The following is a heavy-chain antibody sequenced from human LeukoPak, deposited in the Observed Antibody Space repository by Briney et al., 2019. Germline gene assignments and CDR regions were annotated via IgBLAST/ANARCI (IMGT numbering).Heavy chain of an antibody. CDR1: GFTFSSYG. CDR3: AKDLRGNRYYFDY. J-gene: IGHJ4*02. Sequence: GGSLRLSCAASGFTFSSYGMHWVRQAPGKGLEWVAFIRYDGSNKYYADSVKGRFTISRDNSKNTLYLQMNSLRAEDTAVYYCAKDLRGNRYYFDYWGQGTLVTVSS. D-gene: IGHD4-23*01. CDR2: IRYDGSNK. V-gene: IGHV3-30*02.